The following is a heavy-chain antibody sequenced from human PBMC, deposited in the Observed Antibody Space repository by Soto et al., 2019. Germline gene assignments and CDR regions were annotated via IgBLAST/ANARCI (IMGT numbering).Heavy chain of an antibody. D-gene: IGHD2-2*01. Sequence: EVQVLESGGGSVQPGGSLRLSCAASGFTFSNFAMSWVRHAPGKGLEWVSEITGSTGTTYYADSVKGRFIISRDNSKNTLHLQMNSLRAEDTAAYYCAKDTSSSPYYMDVWGKGTTVTVSS. CDR2: ITGSTGTT. J-gene: IGHJ6*03. V-gene: IGHV3-23*01. CDR1: GFTFSNFA. CDR3: AKDTSSSPYYMDV.